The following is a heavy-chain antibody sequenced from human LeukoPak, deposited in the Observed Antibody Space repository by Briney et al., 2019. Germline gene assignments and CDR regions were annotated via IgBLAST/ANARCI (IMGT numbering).Heavy chain of an antibody. CDR3: ARDPNGNYVGAFDFQR. CDR2: ISGVNT. CDR1: GFTFSNYA. J-gene: IGHJ1*01. Sequence: PGGSLRLSCAASGFTFSNYALTWVRQAPGKGLEWVSSISGVNTHYADSVKGRFPISRDNYKNTLYLQMSSLRAEDTAVYYCARDPNGNYVGAFDFQRWGQGTLVTVSS. V-gene: IGHV3-23*01. D-gene: IGHD4-17*01.